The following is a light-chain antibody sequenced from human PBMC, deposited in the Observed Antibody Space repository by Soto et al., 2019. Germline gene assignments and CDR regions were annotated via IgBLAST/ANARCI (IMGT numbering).Light chain of an antibody. CDR1: SSDVGSNSL. V-gene: IGLV2-23*01. J-gene: IGLJ3*02. Sequence: QFALTQPASVSGSPGQSITISCTGTSSDVGSNSLVSWYQQHPGKAPKLMIYEGSKRPSGVSNRFSGSKSGNTASLTISGLQADDEAEYYCSSYVGSTLVFGGGTKVTVL. CDR2: EGS. CDR3: SSYVGSTLV.